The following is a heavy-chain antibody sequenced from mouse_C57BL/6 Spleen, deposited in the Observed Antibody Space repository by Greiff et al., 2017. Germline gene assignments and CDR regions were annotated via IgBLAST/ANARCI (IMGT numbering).Heavy chain of an antibody. CDR1: GYTFTSYW. Sequence: QVQLQQPGAELVKPGASVKLSCKASGYTFTSYWMHWVKQRPGQGLEWIGMINPNSGSTNYNEKFKSKATLTVDKSSSTAYMQLSSLTSEDSAVYYCARWGTTVVDAWFAYWGQGTLVTVSA. V-gene: IGHV1-64*01. CDR2: INPNSGST. CDR3: ARWGTTVVDAWFAY. J-gene: IGHJ3*01. D-gene: IGHD1-1*01.